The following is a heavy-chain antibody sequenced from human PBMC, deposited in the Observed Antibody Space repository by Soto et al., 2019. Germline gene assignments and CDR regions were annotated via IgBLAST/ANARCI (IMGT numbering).Heavy chain of an antibody. CDR3: ARSGQLGVAHWWNAFDI. V-gene: IGHV4-30-4*01. Sequence: PSETLSLTCTVSGGSISSGDYYWRWIRQPPGKGLEWIGYIYYSGSTYYNPSLKSRVTISVDTSKNQFSLKLSSVTAADTAVYYCARSGQLGVAHWWNAFDIWGQGTMVTVSS. J-gene: IGHJ3*02. CDR1: GGSISSGDYY. D-gene: IGHD3-16*01. CDR2: IYYSGST.